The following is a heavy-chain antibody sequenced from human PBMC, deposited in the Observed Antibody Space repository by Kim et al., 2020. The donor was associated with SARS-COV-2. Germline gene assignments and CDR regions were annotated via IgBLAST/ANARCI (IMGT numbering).Heavy chain of an antibody. CDR1: GFTFSSYA. J-gene: IGHJ6*02. Sequence: GGSLRLSCAASGFTFSSYAMHWVRQAPGKGLEWVSVISYDGSNKYYADSVKGRFTISRDNSKNTLYLQMNSLSAEDTAVYYCERGGEIVVVVAATFRDYGMDDWGQGTTVTVSS. CDR2: ISYDGSNK. D-gene: IGHD2-15*01. CDR3: ERGGEIVVVVAATFRDYGMDD. V-gene: IGHV3-30*04.